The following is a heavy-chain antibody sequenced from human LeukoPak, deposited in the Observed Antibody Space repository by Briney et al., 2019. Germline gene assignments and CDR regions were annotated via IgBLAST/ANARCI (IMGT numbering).Heavy chain of an antibody. CDR1: GFIFSEYY. Sequence: GGSLRLSCAASGFIFSEYYMSWIRQAPGKGLEWVSYISSSSIYTKYADSVKGRVTISRDNAKNLLYLQMNSLRAEDTAVYYCARNRYYYYGMDVWGQGTTVTVSS. V-gene: IGHV3-11*06. CDR3: ARNRYYYYGMDV. J-gene: IGHJ6*02. CDR2: ISSSSIYT.